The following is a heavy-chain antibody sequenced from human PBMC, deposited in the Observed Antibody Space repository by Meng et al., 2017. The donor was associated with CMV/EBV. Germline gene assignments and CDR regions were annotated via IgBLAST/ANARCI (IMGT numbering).Heavy chain of an antibody. V-gene: IGHV6-1*01. CDR2: TYYRSKWYN. J-gene: IGHJ3*02. CDR3: AREDVVAGTVAFDI. Sequence: LRLSCAISGDSVSSNSAAWNWIRQSPSRGLEWLGRTYYRSKWYNDYAVSVKSRITINPDTSTSTAYMELSRLRSDDTAVYYCAREDVVAGTVAFDIWGQGTMVTVSS. CDR1: GDSVSSNSAA. D-gene: IGHD6-19*01.